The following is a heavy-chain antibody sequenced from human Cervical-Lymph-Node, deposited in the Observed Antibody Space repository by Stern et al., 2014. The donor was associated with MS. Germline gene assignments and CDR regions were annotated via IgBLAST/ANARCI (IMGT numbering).Heavy chain of an antibody. D-gene: IGHD3-10*01. V-gene: IGHV3-30-3*01. CDR2: VSYDGTQR. CDR1: GFTFSTSA. J-gene: IGHJ4*02. Sequence: VQLVESGGGVVQPGRSLSLSCVVSGFTFSTSAMHWVRQAPGTGLEWVAFVSYDGTQRNSTDSVKARFTISRDNSKNTLYLHMNSLRDEDTAVYFCARGGRGVGLEYWGQGALVTVSS. CDR3: ARGGRGVGLEY.